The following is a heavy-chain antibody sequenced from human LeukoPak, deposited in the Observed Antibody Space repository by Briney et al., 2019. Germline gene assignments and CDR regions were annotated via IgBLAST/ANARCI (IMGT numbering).Heavy chain of an antibody. CDR3: ARSCSGGSCYLF. CDR1: GGSISSSSYY. Sequence: PSETLSLTCTVSGGSISSSSYYWGWIRQPPGKGLEWIGSIYYSGSTYYNPSLKSRVTISVDRSKNQFSLKLSSVTAADTAVYYCARSCSGGSCYLFWGQGTLVTVSS. CDR2: IYYSGST. V-gene: IGHV4-39*07. J-gene: IGHJ4*02. D-gene: IGHD2-15*01.